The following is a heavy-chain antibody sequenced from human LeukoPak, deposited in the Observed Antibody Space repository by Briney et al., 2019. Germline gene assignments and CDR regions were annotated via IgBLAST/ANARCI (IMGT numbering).Heavy chain of an antibody. Sequence: PSETLSLTCTVSGGSISTYYWSWIRQPPGKGLEWIGYVDYSGSTNYNPSLKSRVTMSVDTSKNHFSLKLNSVSAADTAVYFCARGGYYGSGNDFRFDPWGQGTLVTVSS. V-gene: IGHV4-59*01. J-gene: IGHJ5*02. CDR2: VDYSGST. CDR1: GGSISTYY. D-gene: IGHD3-10*01. CDR3: ARGGYYGSGNDFRFDP.